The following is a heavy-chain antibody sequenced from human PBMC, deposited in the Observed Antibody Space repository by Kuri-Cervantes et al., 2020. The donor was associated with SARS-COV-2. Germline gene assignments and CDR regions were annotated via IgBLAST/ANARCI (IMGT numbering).Heavy chain of an antibody. D-gene: IGHD2/OR15-2a*01. CDR3: ARPNSAGHGDPFDI. CDR2: IYHSGST. CDR1: GGSISSGNYF. V-gene: IGHV4-31*02. Sequence: SCTVSGGSISSGNYFWSWIRQHPGKGLEWIGYIYHSGSTHYNPSLKSRVSMSVDTSKSQLSLNLRSVTAADTAVYYCARPNSAGHGDPFDIWGQGAMVTVSS. J-gene: IGHJ3*02.